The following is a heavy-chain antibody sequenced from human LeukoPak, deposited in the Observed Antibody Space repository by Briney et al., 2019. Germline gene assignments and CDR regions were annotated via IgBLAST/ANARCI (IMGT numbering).Heavy chain of an antibody. CDR1: GYSISSGYY. Sequence: PSETLSLTCAVSGYSISSGYYWGWIRPPPGKGLEWIGSIYHSGSTYYNPSLKGRVTISVDTSKNPFSLKLSSVTAADTAVYYCAREVDTAMVTRFDYWGQGTLVTVSS. D-gene: IGHD5-18*01. J-gene: IGHJ4*02. CDR3: AREVDTAMVTRFDY. CDR2: IYHSGST. V-gene: IGHV4-38-2*02.